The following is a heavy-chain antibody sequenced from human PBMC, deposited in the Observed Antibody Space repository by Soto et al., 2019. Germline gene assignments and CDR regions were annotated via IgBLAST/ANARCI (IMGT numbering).Heavy chain of an antibody. CDR2: VSSEGNS. D-gene: IGHD3-10*01. J-gene: IGHJ6*02. V-gene: IGHV3-23*01. Sequence: VQLLESGGGLEQPGGSLRLSCAASGFTFSNYAMSWVRQAPGKGLEWVSGVSSEGNSYYADSVKGRFTISTDTSKNTLYLQMNSLRVEDTAVYYCAKVHGSGSFGNYFNMDVWGQGTTVTVSS. CDR3: AKVHGSGSFGNYFNMDV. CDR1: GFTFSNYA.